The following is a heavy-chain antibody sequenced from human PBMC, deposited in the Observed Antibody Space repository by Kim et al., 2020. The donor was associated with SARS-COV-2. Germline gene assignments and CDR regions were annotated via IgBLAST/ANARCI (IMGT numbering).Heavy chain of an antibody. CDR3: AKDLNPGLTGYDFWSGYPGLGCDV. V-gene: IGHV3-23*01. J-gene: IGHJ6*04. Sequence: GGSLRLSCAASGFTFSSYAMSWVRQAPGKGLEWVSAISGSGGSTYYADSVKGRFTISRDNSKNTLYLQMNSLRAEDTAVYYCAKDLNPGLTGYDFWSGYPGLGCDVWGKGTTVTISS. D-gene: IGHD3-3*01. CDR2: ISGSGGST. CDR1: GFTFSSYA.